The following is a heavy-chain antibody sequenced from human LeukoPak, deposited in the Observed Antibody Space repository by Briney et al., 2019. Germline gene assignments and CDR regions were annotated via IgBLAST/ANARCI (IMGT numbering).Heavy chain of an antibody. V-gene: IGHV3-23*01. CDR1: GFTFSSYA. J-gene: IGHJ4*02. CDR2: ISGSGGST. D-gene: IGHD6-13*01. CDR3: AKDQVRIAAAGTRY. Sequence: GGSLRLSCAASGFTFSSYAMSWVRQAPGKGLEWVSAISGSGGSTYYADSVKGRFTISRDNSKNTLYLQMNSLRAEDTAAYYCAKDQVRIAAAGTRYWGQGTLVTVSS.